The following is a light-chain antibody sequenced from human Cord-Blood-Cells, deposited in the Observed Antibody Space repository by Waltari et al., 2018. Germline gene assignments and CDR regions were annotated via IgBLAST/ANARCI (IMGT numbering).Light chain of an antibody. CDR1: QCVSSSY. CDR2: GAS. Sequence: EIGLTQSPGTLSLSPGERATLSCRASQCVSSSYLAWYQQTPGQAPRLLIYGASSRATGIPDRFSGSGSGTDFTLTISRLEPEDFAVYYCQQYGSSWTFGQGTKVEIK. J-gene: IGKJ1*01. V-gene: IGKV3-20*01. CDR3: QQYGSSWT.